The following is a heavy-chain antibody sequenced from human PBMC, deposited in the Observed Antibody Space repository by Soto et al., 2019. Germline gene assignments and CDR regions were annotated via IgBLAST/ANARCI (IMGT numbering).Heavy chain of an antibody. V-gene: IGHV1-8*01. CDR3: ARGTPRNWNYRYYGMDV. Sequence: QVQLVQSGAEVKKPGASVKVSCKASGYTFTSYDINWVRQATGQGLEWMGWMNPNSGNTGYAQKFQGRVTMTRNTSKSTAHMGLSSLRSEDTAVYYWARGTPRNWNYRYYGMDVWGQGTTVTVSS. D-gene: IGHD1-1*01. J-gene: IGHJ6*02. CDR2: MNPNSGNT. CDR1: GYTFTSYD.